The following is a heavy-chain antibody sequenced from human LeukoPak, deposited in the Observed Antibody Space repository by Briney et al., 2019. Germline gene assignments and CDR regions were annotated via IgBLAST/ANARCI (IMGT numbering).Heavy chain of an antibody. J-gene: IGHJ4*02. Sequence: SETLSLTCTVSGGSISSSSYYWGWIRQPPGKGLEWIGSIYYSGSTYYNPSLKSRVTISVNTSKNQFSLRLSSVTAADTAVYYCARGPYYDSSGYYVYWGQGTLVTVSS. CDR1: GGSISSSSYY. D-gene: IGHD3-22*01. CDR3: ARGPYYDSSGYYVY. V-gene: IGHV4-39*07. CDR2: IYYSGST.